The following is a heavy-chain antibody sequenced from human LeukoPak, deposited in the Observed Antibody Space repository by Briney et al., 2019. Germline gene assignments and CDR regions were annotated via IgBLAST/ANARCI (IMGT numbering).Heavy chain of an antibody. CDR2: INHSGST. CDR1: GGSFSGYY. Sequence: SETLSLTCAVYGGSFSGYYWSWIRQPPGKGLEWIGEINHSGSTNYNPSLKSRVTISVDTSKNQFSLKLSSVTAADTAVYYCARCSGDSDWFDPWGQGTLVTVSS. V-gene: IGHV4-34*01. J-gene: IGHJ5*02. CDR3: ARCSGDSDWFDP. D-gene: IGHD7-27*01.